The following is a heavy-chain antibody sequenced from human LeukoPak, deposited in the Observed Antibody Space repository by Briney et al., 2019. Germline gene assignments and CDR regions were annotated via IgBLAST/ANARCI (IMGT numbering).Heavy chain of an antibody. CDR3: AKDLGLDGDYVDGMDV. CDR2: ISYDGSNK. V-gene: IGHV3-30*18. CDR1: GFTFSSYG. Sequence: PGGSLRLSCAASGFTFSSYGMRWVRQAPGKGLGWVAVISYDGSNKYYADSVKGRFTISRDNSKNTLYLQMNSLRAEDTAVYYCAKDLGLDGDYVDGMDVWGKGTTVTVSS. D-gene: IGHD4-17*01. J-gene: IGHJ6*04.